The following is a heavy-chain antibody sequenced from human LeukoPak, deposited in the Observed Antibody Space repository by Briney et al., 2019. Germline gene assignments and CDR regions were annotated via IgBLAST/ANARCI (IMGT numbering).Heavy chain of an antibody. CDR3: AKGPLRGTAAAIDY. Sequence: GGSLRLSCAASGFTFNNYGMHWVRQAPGKGLEWVAVISYDGRNKHYPDSVKGRFTTFRDISTDTLWLQMDSLRTEDTAVYYCAKGPLRGTAAAIDYWGQGTLVTVSS. CDR2: ISYDGRNK. D-gene: IGHD2-2*01. J-gene: IGHJ4*02. CDR1: GFTFNNYG. V-gene: IGHV3-30*18.